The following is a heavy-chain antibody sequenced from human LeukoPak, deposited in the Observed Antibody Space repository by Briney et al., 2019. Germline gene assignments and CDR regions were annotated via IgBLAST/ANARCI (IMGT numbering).Heavy chain of an antibody. CDR3: AKEGSYYDSSGYSQH. Sequence: PGGSLRLSCAASGFSFSSYAMSWVRQAPGKGLEWVSAISGSGGSTYYADSVKGRFTISRDNSKNTLYLQMNSLRAEDTAVYYCAKEGSYYDSSGYSQHWGQGTLVTVSS. J-gene: IGHJ1*01. CDR1: GFSFSSYA. V-gene: IGHV3-23*01. CDR2: ISGSGGST. D-gene: IGHD3-22*01.